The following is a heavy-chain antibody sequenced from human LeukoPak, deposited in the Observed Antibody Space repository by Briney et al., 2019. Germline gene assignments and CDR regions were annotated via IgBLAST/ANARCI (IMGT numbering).Heavy chain of an antibody. V-gene: IGHV3-66*04. CDR1: GLTLSTIY. CDR3: ARHFGVISKGVYYYYFGLDV. J-gene: IGHJ6*02. D-gene: IGHD3-3*01. Sequence: GGSLRLSSAVSGLTLSTIYMSWVRQAPGKGLEWVSVVYSGGSTYYADSVKGRFTISRDNSKNTLYLQMISLRAEDTAVYYCARHFGVISKGVYYYYFGLDVWGQGTTVTVSS. CDR2: VYSGGST.